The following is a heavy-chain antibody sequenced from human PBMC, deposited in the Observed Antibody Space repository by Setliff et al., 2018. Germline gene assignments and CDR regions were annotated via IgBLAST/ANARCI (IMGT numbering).Heavy chain of an antibody. CDR3: AKAGGYCSGGSCYPIGYYFDY. V-gene: IGHV3-23*01. CDR2: ISGSGGST. CDR1: GFTFSSYA. D-gene: IGHD2-15*01. Sequence: PGGSLRLSCAASGFTFSSYAMSWARQAPGKGLEWVSAISGSGGSTYYADSVKGRFTVSRDNSKNTLYLQMNSLRAKDTAVYYCAKAGGYCSGGSCYPIGYYFDYWGQGTLVTVSS. J-gene: IGHJ4*02.